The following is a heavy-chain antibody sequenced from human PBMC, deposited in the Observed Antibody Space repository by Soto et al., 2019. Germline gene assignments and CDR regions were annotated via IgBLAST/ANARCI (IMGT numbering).Heavy chain of an antibody. CDR2: ISYDGSNK. Sequence: SLRVSCAASGFTFSSYAMHCVRQAPGKGLEWVAVISYDGSNKYYADSVKGRFTISRDNSKNTLYLQMNSLRAEDTAVYYCARDSTHYILRFLELDYWGQGTLVTVYS. CDR1: GFTFSSYA. V-gene: IGHV3-30-3*01. D-gene: IGHD3-3*01. CDR3: ARDSTHYILRFLELDY. J-gene: IGHJ4*02.